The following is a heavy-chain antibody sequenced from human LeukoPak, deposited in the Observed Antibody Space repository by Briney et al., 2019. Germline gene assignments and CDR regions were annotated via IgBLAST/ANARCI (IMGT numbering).Heavy chain of an antibody. CDR1: GFTFSSYA. D-gene: IGHD6-19*01. J-gene: IGHJ4*02. V-gene: IGHV3-30-3*01. CDR3: ARGMYPGIAVAGPDY. Sequence: GGSLRLSCAASGFTFSSYAMHWVRQAPGKGLEWVAVISYDGSNKYYADSVKGRSTISRDNSKNTLYLQMNSLRAEDTAVYYCARGMYPGIAVAGPDYWGQGTLVTVSS. CDR2: ISYDGSNK.